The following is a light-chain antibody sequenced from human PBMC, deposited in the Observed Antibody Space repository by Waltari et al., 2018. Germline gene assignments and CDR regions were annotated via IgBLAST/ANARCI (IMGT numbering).Light chain of an antibody. V-gene: IGKV4-1*01. CDR2: WTS. J-gene: IGKJ2*01. Sequence: DIVMTQSPASLAVSLGGRATINCKSSQSVLYSANNKNCLAWSQQKPGQPPKLLIYWTSTRESGVHDRCSGSGSGTDFTRTISSLQAEDVAIYYCQQYYSSPYNFGQGTKLEIK. CDR3: QQYYSSPYN. CDR1: QSVLYSANNKNC.